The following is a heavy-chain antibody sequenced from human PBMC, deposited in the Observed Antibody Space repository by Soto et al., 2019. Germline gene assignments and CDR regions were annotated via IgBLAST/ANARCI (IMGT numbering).Heavy chain of an antibody. CDR1: GFSLSTSGVG. D-gene: IGHD3-9*01. CDR3: AHLLSGYDILTGYPAYYFDY. V-gene: IGHV2-5*02. J-gene: IGHJ4*02. CDR2: ISWDDDK. Sequence: GSGPTLVNPTQTLTLTCTFSGFSLSTSGVGVGWIRQPPGKALEWLALISWDDDKRYSPSLKSRLTITKDTSKNQVVLTMTNMDPVDTATYYCAHLLSGYDILTGYPAYYFDYWGQGTLVTVSS.